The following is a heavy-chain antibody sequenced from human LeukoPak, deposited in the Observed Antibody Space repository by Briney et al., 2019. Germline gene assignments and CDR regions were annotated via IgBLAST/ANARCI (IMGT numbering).Heavy chain of an antibody. CDR3: AREKTQGYSSGWKPSYYYYGMDV. D-gene: IGHD6-19*01. CDR1: GFTFSSFA. CDR2: ISGSGGST. V-gene: IGHV3-23*01. J-gene: IGHJ6*02. Sequence: GGSLRLSCAASGFTFSSFAMNWVRQAPGKGLEWVSSISGSGGSTYYADSVKGRFTISRDNSKNTLYLQMNSLRAEDTAVYYCAREKTQGYSSGWKPSYYYYGMDVWGQGTTVTVSS.